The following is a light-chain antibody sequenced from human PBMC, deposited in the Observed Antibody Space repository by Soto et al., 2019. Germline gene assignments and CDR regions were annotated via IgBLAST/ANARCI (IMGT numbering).Light chain of an antibody. V-gene: IGLV2-11*01. CDR3: CSYAGSYTLV. CDR1: SSDVGFYNY. Sequence: QSALTQPRSVSGSPGQSVTISCTGTSSDVGFYNYVSWYQQCPGKAPKLIIYDVTKRPSGVPDRFSASKSGNTASLTISGLQAEDEADYYCCSYAGSYTLVFGGGTQLTVL. J-gene: IGLJ2*01. CDR2: DVT.